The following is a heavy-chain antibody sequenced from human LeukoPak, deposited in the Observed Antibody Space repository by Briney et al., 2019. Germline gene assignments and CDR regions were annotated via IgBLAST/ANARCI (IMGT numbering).Heavy chain of an antibody. CDR2: IWYDGSNK. D-gene: IGHD2/OR15-2a*01. J-gene: IGHJ4*02. V-gene: IGHV3-33*06. CDR3: AKRGEVSTYYYFES. CDR1: GFTFSSYG. Sequence: GGSLRLSCAASGFTFSSYGMHWVRQAPGKGLEWVAVIWYDGSNKYYADSVKGRFTISRDNSKSTLFLQMDSLRVEDTALYYCAKRGEVSTYYYFESWGQGALVTVSS.